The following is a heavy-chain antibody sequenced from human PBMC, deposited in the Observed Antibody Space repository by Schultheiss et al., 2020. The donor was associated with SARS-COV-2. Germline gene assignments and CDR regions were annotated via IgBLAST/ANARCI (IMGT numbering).Heavy chain of an antibody. D-gene: IGHD4-17*01. Sequence: GESLKISCAASGFTFSSYAMSWVRQAPGKGLEWVSYISSSGSTIYYADSVKGRFTISRDNAKNSLYLQMNSLRDEDTAVYYCATDGADYGDFGYKFEHWGQGTLVTVSS. J-gene: IGHJ4*02. CDR3: ATDGADYGDFGYKFEH. CDR1: GFTFSSYA. CDR2: ISSSGSTI. V-gene: IGHV3-48*02.